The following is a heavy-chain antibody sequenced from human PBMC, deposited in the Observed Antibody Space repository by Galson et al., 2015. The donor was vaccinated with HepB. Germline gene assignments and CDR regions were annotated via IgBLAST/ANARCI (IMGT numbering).Heavy chain of an antibody. Sequence: ETLSLTCTVSGGSINNYWSWIRQPPGKGLEWVGWIYYSGTTNYSPSLKSRVTISVDTSNNQFSLKLSSVTAADTAVYYCARGGASSRYFDSWGLGTLVTVSS. CDR3: ARGGASSRYFDS. J-gene: IGHJ4*02. D-gene: IGHD2-2*01. CDR1: GGSINNY. V-gene: IGHV4-59*01. CDR2: IYYSGTT.